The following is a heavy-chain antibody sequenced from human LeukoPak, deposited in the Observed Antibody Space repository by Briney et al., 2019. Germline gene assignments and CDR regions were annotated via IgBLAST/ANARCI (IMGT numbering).Heavy chain of an antibody. D-gene: IGHD5-18*01. CDR1: GFIFSGQS. V-gene: IGHV3-48*04. CDR2: IKSSGTTT. J-gene: IGHJ4*02. Sequence: PGGSLRLSCAASGFIFSGQSMNWIRQAPGKGLEWISYIKSSGTTTYYADSVKGRFTISRDNAKNSLYLQMSSLRSEDTAVYYCVTGFTTMAVDYFDYWGQGTLVTVSP. CDR3: VTGFTTMAVDYFDY.